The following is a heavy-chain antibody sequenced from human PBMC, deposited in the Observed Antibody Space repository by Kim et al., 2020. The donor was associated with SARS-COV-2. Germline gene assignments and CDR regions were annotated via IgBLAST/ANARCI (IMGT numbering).Heavy chain of an antibody. V-gene: IGHV1-69*13. CDR3: AKYGNIAATGSAGAYDY. D-gene: IGHD6-13*01. CDR2: ITPMFATA. CDR1: GGTFNRYA. Sequence: SVKVSCKASGGTFNRYAFSWVRQAPGQGLEWMGGITPMFATANYAERFQGRVTITADVLTNTVYMELTSLRSEDTAVYYCAKYGNIAATGSAGAYDYWGQGTLVTVSS. J-gene: IGHJ4*02.